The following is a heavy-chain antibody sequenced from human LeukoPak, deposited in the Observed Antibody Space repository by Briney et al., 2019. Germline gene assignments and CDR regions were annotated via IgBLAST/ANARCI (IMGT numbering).Heavy chain of an antibody. CDR2: ISTSSSYI. CDR3: ARGAYGVSSNSRGWFDP. V-gene: IGHV3-21*01. D-gene: IGHD4/OR15-4a*01. Sequence: PGGSLRLSCAASGFTFSSYNMNWVRRAPGKGLEWVSSISTSSSYIYYADSVRGRFTISRDNAKNSLYLQMNSLRAEDTAVYSCARGAYGVSSNSRGWFDPWGQGTLVTVSS. J-gene: IGHJ5*02. CDR1: GFTFSSYN.